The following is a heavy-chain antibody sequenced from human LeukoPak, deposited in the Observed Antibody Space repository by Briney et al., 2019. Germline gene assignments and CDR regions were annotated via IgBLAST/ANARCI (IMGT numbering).Heavy chain of an antibody. V-gene: IGHV2-5*01. D-gene: IGHD3-3*01. Sequence: SGPTLVNPTQTLTLTCTFSGFSLSTSGVGVGWIRQPPGKALEWLALIYWNDDKRYSPSLKRRLTVTKDTSKNQVVLTMTNMDPVDTAIYYCAHTLRFLEWPTGWFDPWGQGTLVTVSS. CDR2: IYWNDDK. CDR1: GFSLSTSGVG. J-gene: IGHJ5*02. CDR3: AHTLRFLEWPTGWFDP.